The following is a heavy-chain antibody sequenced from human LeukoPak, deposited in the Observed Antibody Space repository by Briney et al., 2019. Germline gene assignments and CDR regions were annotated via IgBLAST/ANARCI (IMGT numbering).Heavy chain of an antibody. CDR3: ARENVAVAGTASGDLDY. J-gene: IGHJ4*02. D-gene: IGHD6-19*01. CDR1: GYTFTGYY. Sequence: ASVKVSCKASGYTFTGYYMHWVRQAPGQGLEWMGWINPNSGGTNYAQKFQGRVTMTRDTSISTAYMELSRLRSDDTAAYYCARENVAVAGTASGDLDYWGQGTLVTVSS. CDR2: INPNSGGT. V-gene: IGHV1-2*02.